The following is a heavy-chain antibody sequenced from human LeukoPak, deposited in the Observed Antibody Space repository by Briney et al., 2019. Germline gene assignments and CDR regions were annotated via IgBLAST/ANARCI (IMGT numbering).Heavy chain of an antibody. D-gene: IGHD2-2*01. CDR2: ISAYNGNT. CDR1: GYTFTSYG. V-gene: IGHV1-18*01. Sequence: ASVKVSCKASGYTFTSYGISWVRQAPGQGLEWMGWISAYNGNTNYAQKLQGRVTMTTDTSTSTAYMELRSLRSDDTAVYYCARVNFIRVLGSYCSSTSCHYYYMDVWGKGTTVTVSS. J-gene: IGHJ6*03. CDR3: ARVNFIRVLGSYCSSTSCHYYYMDV.